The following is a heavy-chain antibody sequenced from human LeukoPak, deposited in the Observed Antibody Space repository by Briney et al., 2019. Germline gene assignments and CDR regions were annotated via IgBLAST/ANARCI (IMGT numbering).Heavy chain of an antibody. V-gene: IGHV1-3*01. D-gene: IGHD6-13*01. CDR2: INAGNGNT. CDR1: GYTFTSYD. CDR3: ARAGQLVSVENNWFDP. J-gene: IGHJ5*02. Sequence: ASVKVSCKASGYTFTSYDINWVRQATGQGLEWMGWINAGNGNTKYSQKFQGRVTITRDTSARTAYMELSSLRSEDTAVYYCARAGQLVSVENNWFDPWGQGTLVTVSS.